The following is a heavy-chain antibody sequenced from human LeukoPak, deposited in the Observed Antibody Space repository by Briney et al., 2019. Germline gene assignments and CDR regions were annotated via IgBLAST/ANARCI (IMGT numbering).Heavy chain of an antibody. J-gene: IGHJ4*01. CDR3: ARGKSGSYGLEDY. Sequence: GGSLRLSCAASGFTFSIYAMHWVRQAPGKGLEWVAVISYDGNNKYYADSVKGRFTISRDNSKNTLYLQMSSLRAEDTAMYYCARGKSGSYGLEDYLGHGTLVTVSS. D-gene: IGHD1-26*01. V-gene: IGHV3-30-3*01. CDR2: ISYDGNNK. CDR1: GFTFSIYA.